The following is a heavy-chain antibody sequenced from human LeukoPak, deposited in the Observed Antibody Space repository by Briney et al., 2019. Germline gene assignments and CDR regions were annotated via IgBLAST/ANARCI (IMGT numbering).Heavy chain of an antibody. J-gene: IGHJ6*04. CDR2: IIPIFGTA. Sequence: SVKVSCKASGGTFSSHPISCVRQAPGQGLEWMGVIIPIFGTAHYAQRFQGRVTITADESTSTAYMELSSLKSEDTAIYYCARERSGYGYYYGMGVWGKGTTVTVSS. CDR1: GGTFSSHP. V-gene: IGHV1-69*13. D-gene: IGHD5-12*01. CDR3: ARERSGYGYYYGMGV.